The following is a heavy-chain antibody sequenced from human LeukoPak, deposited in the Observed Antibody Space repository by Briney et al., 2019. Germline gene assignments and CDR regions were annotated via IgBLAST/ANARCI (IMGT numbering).Heavy chain of an antibody. CDR1: GGSISSYY. D-gene: IGHD6-13*01. CDR3: ASQGGGSSSSLAY. CDR2: IYYSGST. J-gene: IGHJ4*02. Sequence: PSETLSLTCTVSGGSISSYYWSWIRQPPGKGLEWIGYIYYSGSTNYNPSLKSRVTISVDTSKNQFSLKLSPVTAADTAVYYCASQGGGSSSSLAYWGQGTLVTVSS. V-gene: IGHV4-59*01.